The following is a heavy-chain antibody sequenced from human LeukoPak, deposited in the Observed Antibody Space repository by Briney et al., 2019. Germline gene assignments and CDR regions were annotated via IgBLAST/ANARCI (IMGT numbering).Heavy chain of an antibody. CDR2: IYSSGST. CDR1: GGSISSGSYC. J-gene: IGHJ4*02. Sequence: SSETLSLTCTVSGGSISSGSYCWSWIRQPAGKGLEWIGHIYSSGSTNYNPSLKSRVTISVDTSKNQFSLKLSSVTAADTAVHYCASDRIWFGEPTNEYWGQGTLVTVSS. D-gene: IGHD3-10*01. CDR3: ASDRIWFGEPTNEY. V-gene: IGHV4-61*09.